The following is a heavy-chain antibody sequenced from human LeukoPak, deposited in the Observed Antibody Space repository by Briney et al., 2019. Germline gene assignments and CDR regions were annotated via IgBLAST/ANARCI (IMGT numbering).Heavy chain of an antibody. CDR3: ARHRPTSRYFDLSFEY. CDR2: IFYSGTT. V-gene: IGHV4-39*01. Sequence: PSQTLSLTCTVSGDSSGITGYYCGWIRQPPGKGLEWIGSIFYSGTTFSTPSLTGRVTISVDRSNIQISLNLTSVTAADTAVYYCARHRPTSRYFDLSFEYWGQGNLVTVSS. J-gene: IGHJ4*02. CDR1: GDSSGITGYY. D-gene: IGHD3-9*01.